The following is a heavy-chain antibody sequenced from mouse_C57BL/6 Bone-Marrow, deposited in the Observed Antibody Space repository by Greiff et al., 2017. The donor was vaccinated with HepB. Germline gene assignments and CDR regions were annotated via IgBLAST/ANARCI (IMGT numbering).Heavy chain of an antibody. D-gene: IGHD1-1*01. CDR3: ARDLGYYGSGDYYFDY. J-gene: IGHJ2*01. CDR2: ISYDGSN. Sequence: EVQLQESGPGLVKPSQSLSLTCSVTGYSITSGYYWNWIRQFPGNKLEWMGYISYDGSNNYNPSLKNRISITRDTSKNQFFLKLNSVTTEDTATYYCARDLGYYGSGDYYFDYWGQGTTLTVSS. CDR1: GYSITSGYY. V-gene: IGHV3-6*01.